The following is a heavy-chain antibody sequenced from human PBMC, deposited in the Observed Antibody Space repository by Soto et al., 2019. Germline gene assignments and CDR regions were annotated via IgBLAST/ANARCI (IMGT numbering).Heavy chain of an antibody. Sequence: SETLSLTCTVSGGSISSSSYYWGWIRQPPGKGLEWIGSIYYSGSTYYNPSLKSRVTISVDTSKNQFSLKLSSVTAADTAVYYCARRVQFFYDFWSGYYWDYYYYYGMDVWGQGTTVTVSS. CDR1: GGSISSSSYY. CDR2: IYYSGST. J-gene: IGHJ6*02. CDR3: ARRVQFFYDFWSGYYWDYYYYYGMDV. V-gene: IGHV4-39*01. D-gene: IGHD3-3*01.